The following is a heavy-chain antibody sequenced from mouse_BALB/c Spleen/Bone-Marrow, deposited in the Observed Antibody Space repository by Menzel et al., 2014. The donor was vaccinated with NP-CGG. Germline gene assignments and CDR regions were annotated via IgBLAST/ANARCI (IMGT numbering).Heavy chain of an antibody. CDR3: ARSDGYYYAMDY. V-gene: IGHV1-9*01. CDR2: ILPGSGST. D-gene: IGHD2-3*01. CDR1: GYTFSSYW. J-gene: IGHJ4*01. Sequence: QVQLQQSGAELMKPGASVKISCKATGYTFSSYWIGWVKQRPGHGLEWIGEILPGSGSTNYNEKFKGKATFTADTSSNTAYMQLSSLTSGDSAVYYCARSDGYYYAMDYWGQGTSVTVSS.